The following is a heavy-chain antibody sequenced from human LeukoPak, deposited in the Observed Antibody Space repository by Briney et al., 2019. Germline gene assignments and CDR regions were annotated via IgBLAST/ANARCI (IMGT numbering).Heavy chain of an antibody. J-gene: IGHJ6*03. CDR1: GFTFSSYE. CDR2: ISSSGSTI. V-gene: IGHV3-48*03. Sequence: GGSLRLSCTASGFTFSSYEMNWVRQAPGKGLEWVSYISSSGSTIHYADSVKGRFTISRDNAKSSLYLQMNSLRAEDTAVYYCARTMEGYCSGGSCYQYSYYMDVWGKGTTVTVSS. D-gene: IGHD2-15*01. CDR3: ARTMEGYCSGGSCYQYSYYMDV.